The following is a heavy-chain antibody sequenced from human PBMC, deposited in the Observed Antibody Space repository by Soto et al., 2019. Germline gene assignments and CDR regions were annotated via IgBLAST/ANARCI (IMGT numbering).Heavy chain of an antibody. V-gene: IGHV5-10-1*01. J-gene: IGHJ4*02. CDR2: IDPSDSYT. CDR3: ARPLEHGGNSNFDY. CDR1: GYTFTSYW. Sequence: LGESLKISCKGSGYTFTSYWITWVRQMPGKGLEWMGRIDPSDSYTDYSPSFEGHVTISVDKSRNSAYLQWSSLKASDTAMYYCARPLEHGGNSNFDYWGQGTLVTVSS. D-gene: IGHD2-21*02.